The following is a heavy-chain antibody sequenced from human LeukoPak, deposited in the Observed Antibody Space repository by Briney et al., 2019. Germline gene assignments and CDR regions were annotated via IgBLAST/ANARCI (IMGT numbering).Heavy chain of an antibody. D-gene: IGHD6-19*01. J-gene: IGHJ4*02. CDR3: ANSGYSSGWYSY. CDR2: MNPNSGNT. V-gene: IGHV1-8*01. Sequence: ASVKVSCKASGYTFTSYDVNWVRQATGQGLEWMGWMNPNSGNTGYAQKFQGRVTMTRNTSISTAYMELSSLRSEDTAVYYCANSGYSSGWYSYWGQGTLVTVSS. CDR1: GYTFTSYD.